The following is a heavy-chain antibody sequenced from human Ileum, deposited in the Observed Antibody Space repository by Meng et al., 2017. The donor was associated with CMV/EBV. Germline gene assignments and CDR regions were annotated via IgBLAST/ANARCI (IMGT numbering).Heavy chain of an antibody. V-gene: IGHV3-23*01. CDR3: AKDDYRNYHGMDV. Sequence: SCAASGLGDYGMTWVRQAPGKGLEWVSSVMMRDGRTFYADYVKGRFTISRDTSRSTVFLQMSSLRGEDTAVYYCAKDDYRNYHGMDVWGQGTTVTVSS. CDR1: GLGDYG. D-gene: IGHD4-11*01. J-gene: IGHJ6*02. CDR2: VMMRDGRT.